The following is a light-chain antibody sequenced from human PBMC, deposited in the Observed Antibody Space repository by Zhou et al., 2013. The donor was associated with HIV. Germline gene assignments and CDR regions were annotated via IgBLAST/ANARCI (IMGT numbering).Light chain of an antibody. V-gene: IGKV1-5*03. CDR1: QNVSSY. J-gene: IGKJ4*01. Sequence: DVQLTQSPSSLSASVGDRVNITCRTSQNVSSYLNWYRQKAGKVPEFLIYKASNLQSGVPSRFSGSGSGTEFTLTISSLQPDDFAIYYCQQYASYPLTFGGGTKVEIK. CDR2: KAS. CDR3: QQYASYPLT.